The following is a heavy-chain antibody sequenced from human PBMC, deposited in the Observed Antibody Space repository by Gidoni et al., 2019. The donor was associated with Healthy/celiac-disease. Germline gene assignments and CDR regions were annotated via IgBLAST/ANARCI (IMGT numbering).Heavy chain of an antibody. CDR2: INPSSGGT. J-gene: IGHJ4*02. Sequence: QVQLVQSGADVKKPGASVTVFCKASGYTFTGYYMHWVRQAPGQVLEWMGRINPSSGGTNYAQKFQGRFTMTRDTSINTAYMELSRLRSDDTAVYYCARVKDTAMAWGQGTLVTVSS. CDR3: ARVKDTAMA. CDR1: GYTFTGYY. D-gene: IGHD5-18*01. V-gene: IGHV1-2*06.